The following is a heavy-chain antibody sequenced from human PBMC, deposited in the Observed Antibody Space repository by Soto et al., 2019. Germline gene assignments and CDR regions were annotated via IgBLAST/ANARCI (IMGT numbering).Heavy chain of an antibody. CDR3: ARLNPDIVLMDV. CDR2: IIPIFGTA. Sequence: SVKVSCKASGGTFSSYAISWVRQAHGQGLEWMGGIIPIFGTANYAQKFQGRVTITAAESTSTAYMELSRLRSQDTAVYHCARLNPDIVLMDVWGKGTTVAVSS. D-gene: IGHD2-8*01. CDR1: GGTFSSYA. J-gene: IGHJ6*03. V-gene: IGHV1-69*13.